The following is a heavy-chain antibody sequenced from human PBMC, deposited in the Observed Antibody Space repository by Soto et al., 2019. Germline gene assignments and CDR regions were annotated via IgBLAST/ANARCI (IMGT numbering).Heavy chain of an antibody. V-gene: IGHV3-74*01. CDR1: GFTFSSYW. CDR2: INGDGSNT. CDR3: ARVCTGGSCYQFDS. D-gene: IGHD2-15*01. Sequence: EVHLVESGGGLVQPGGSLSLSCAASGFTFSSYWMHWVRQAPGKGLVWVSRINGDGSNTNYADSVKGRFTISRDNAKNTLYLRMNSLRADDTAVYYCARVCTGGSCYQFDSWGQGTLVTVSS. J-gene: IGHJ4*02.